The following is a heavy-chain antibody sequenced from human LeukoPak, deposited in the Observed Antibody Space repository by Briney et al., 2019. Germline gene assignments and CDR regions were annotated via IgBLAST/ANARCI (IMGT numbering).Heavy chain of an antibody. Sequence: GESLKISCKGSGYSFTTYWISWVRQMLGKGLEWMGRIDPSDSYTNYSLSFQGHVTISADKSISTAYLQWSSLKASDTAMYYCARHQVGSSYFDYWGQGTLVTVSS. V-gene: IGHV5-10-1*01. J-gene: IGHJ4*02. CDR3: ARHQVGSSYFDY. D-gene: IGHD6-6*01. CDR1: GYSFTTYW. CDR2: IDPSDSYT.